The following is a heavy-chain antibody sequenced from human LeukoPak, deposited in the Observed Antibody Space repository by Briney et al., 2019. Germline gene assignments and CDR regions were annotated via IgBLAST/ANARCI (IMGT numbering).Heavy chain of an antibody. CDR2: IHGSGNT. J-gene: IGHJ4*02. CDR3: ARETMLAGFDSGLGFNY. D-gene: IGHD6-19*01. Sequence: GSLRLSCAASGFTFSSYTMNWVRQPPGKGLEWIGNIHGSGNTNYNPSLKSRLSMSLDTSRNQFSLNLTSVTAADTATYYCARETMLAGFDSGLGFNYWGQGILVIVSS. V-gene: IGHV4-59*01. CDR1: GFTFSSYT.